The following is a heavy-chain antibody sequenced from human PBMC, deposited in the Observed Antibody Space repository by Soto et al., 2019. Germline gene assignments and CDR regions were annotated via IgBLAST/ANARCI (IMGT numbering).Heavy chain of an antibody. CDR2: IIPIFGTA. J-gene: IGHJ6*02. D-gene: IGHD3-22*01. CDR1: GGTFSSYA. Sequence: ASVKVSCKASGGTFSSYAISWVRQAPGQGLEWMGGIIPIFGTANYAQKFQGRVTITADESTSTAYMELSSLRSEDTAVYYCAREGLDRDYYDSSGYYPGYYYYGMEVWGQGTTVTVSS. V-gene: IGHV1-69*13. CDR3: AREGLDRDYYDSSGYYPGYYYYGMEV.